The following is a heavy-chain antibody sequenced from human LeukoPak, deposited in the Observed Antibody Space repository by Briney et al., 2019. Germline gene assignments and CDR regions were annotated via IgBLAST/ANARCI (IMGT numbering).Heavy chain of an antibody. CDR1: GGSISNYY. J-gene: IGHJ4*02. CDR3: ARATYYYALGSHFYYFDY. D-gene: IGHD3-10*01. CDR2: FYSSGTT. Sequence: PPETLSLTCTVSGGSISNYYWSWIRQSAGKGLEWLGRFYSSGTTHYSPSLNRRVTMSVDTSKNQFSLKLTSVTAADTAVYYCARATYYYALGSHFYYFDYWGQGTLVTVSS. V-gene: IGHV4-4*07.